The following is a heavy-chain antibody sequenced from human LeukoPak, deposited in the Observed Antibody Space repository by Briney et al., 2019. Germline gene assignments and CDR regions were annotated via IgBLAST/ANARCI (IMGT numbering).Heavy chain of an antibody. V-gene: IGHV4-31*03. CDR2: IYYSGST. CDR3: ARDSYGSGSYYNGVPLDV. Sequence: SQTLSLTCTVSGGSISSGGYYWSWIRQHPGKGLEWIGYIYYSGSTYYNPSLKSRVTISADTSKNQFSLKLSSVTAADTAVYYCARDSYGSGSYYNGVPLDVWGQGTTVTVSS. J-gene: IGHJ6*02. D-gene: IGHD3-10*01. CDR1: GGSISSGGYY.